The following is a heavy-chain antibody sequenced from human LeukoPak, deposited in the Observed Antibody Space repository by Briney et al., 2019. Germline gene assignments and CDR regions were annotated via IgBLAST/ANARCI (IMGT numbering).Heavy chain of an antibody. CDR1: GFTFSDYA. CDR2: IRNKANGGTA. V-gene: IGHV3-49*04. J-gene: IGHJ4*02. CDR3: SRAYSTGWLGINDY. Sequence: PGGSLRLSCSAGGFTFSDYAVTWVRQAPGKGLEWVGFIRNKANGGTADYAASVKGRFTISRDDSKTIAYLQMNSPKIEDTAVYYCSRAYSTGWLGINDYWGQGAQVTVSS. D-gene: IGHD6-19*01.